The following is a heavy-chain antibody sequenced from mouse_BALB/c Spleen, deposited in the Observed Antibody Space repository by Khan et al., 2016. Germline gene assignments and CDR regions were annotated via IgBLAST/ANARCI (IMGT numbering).Heavy chain of an antibody. J-gene: IGHJ4*01. CDR3: ASIYDGYYVGLYYAMDY. Sequence: QIQLVQSGPELKKPGETVKISCKASGYTFTNYGMNWVKQAPGKGLKWMGWINTYTGEPTYADDFKGRFAFSLDTSASTAYLQINNLKNEDSATYFCASIYDGYYVGLYYAMDYWGQGTTVTVSS. CDR1: GYTFTNYG. V-gene: IGHV9-3-1*01. CDR2: INTYTGEP. D-gene: IGHD2-3*01.